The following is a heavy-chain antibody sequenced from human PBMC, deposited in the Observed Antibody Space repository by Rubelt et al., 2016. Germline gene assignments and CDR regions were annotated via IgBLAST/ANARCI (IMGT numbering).Heavy chain of an antibody. V-gene: IGHV4-34*01. CDR1: GGSFSGYY. D-gene: IGHD1-26*01. CDR3: ARRRRYSGSSYWYFDL. CDR2: INHSGST. J-gene: IGHJ2*01. Sequence: QVQLQQWGAGLLKPSETLSLTCAVYGGSFSGYYWSWIRQPPGKGLEWIGEINHSGSTNYNPSLKSRVTNAVDTSKNQFSLKLSSVTAAYTAVYYCARRRRYSGSSYWYFDLWGRGTLVTVSS.